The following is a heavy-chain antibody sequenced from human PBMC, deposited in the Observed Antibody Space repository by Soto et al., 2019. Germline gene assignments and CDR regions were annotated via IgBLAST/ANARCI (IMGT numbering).Heavy chain of an antibody. V-gene: IGHV4-31*03. CDR1: GGSISSGGYY. CDR3: ARIKGIAVAGRWYFDL. Sequence: QVQLQESGPGLVKPSQTLSLTCTVSGGSISSGGYYWSWIRQHPGKGLEWIGYIYYSGSTYYNPSLKSRVTISVDTSKTQFSLKLSSVTAADTAVYYCARIKGIAVAGRWYFDLWGRGTPGHCLL. CDR2: IYYSGST. J-gene: IGHJ2*01. D-gene: IGHD6-19*01.